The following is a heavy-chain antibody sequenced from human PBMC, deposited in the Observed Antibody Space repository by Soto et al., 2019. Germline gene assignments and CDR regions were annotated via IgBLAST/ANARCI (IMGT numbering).Heavy chain of an antibody. CDR2: INSDGSTT. D-gene: IGHD3-10*01. CDR3: ARARSGSVTYDDWCDP. Sequence: EVQLVESGGGLVQPGGSLRVSCAASGFTFSNYWMHWVRQAPGKGLVWVSRINSDGSTTNYADSVKGRFTISRDNAKNTLYLQMNSLRAEDTAVYFCARARSGSVTYDDWCDPWGQGTLVTVSS. CDR1: GFTFSNYW. J-gene: IGHJ5*02. V-gene: IGHV3-74*01.